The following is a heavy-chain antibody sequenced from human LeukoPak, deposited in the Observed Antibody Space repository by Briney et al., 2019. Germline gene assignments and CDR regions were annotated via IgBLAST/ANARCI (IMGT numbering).Heavy chain of an antibody. CDR1: GFTFGDYA. Sequence: GGSLRLSCTASGFTFGDYAMSWSRQAPGKGLEWVGFIRSKAYGGTTEYAASVKGRFTISRDDSKSIAYLQMNSLKTEDTAVYYCTRDGGNEVSDYWGQGTLVTVSS. CDR2: IRSKAYGGTT. D-gene: IGHD5-12*01. J-gene: IGHJ4*02. CDR3: TRDGGNEVSDY. V-gene: IGHV3-49*03.